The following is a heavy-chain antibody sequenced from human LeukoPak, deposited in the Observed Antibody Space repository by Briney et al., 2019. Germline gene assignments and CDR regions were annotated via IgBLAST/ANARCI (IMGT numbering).Heavy chain of an antibody. V-gene: IGHV4-59*08. CDR3: ARHAAVAGTAFDY. CDR2: IYYSGST. J-gene: IGHJ4*02. CDR1: GGSMTSHY. D-gene: IGHD6-19*01. Sequence: SETLSLTCTVSGGSMTSHYWSWIRQSPGKGLEWIAYIYYSGSTHYNPSLKSRVTISIDTSKTQFSLKLTSVTAADTAVYYCARHAAVAGTAFDYWGQGTLVTVSS.